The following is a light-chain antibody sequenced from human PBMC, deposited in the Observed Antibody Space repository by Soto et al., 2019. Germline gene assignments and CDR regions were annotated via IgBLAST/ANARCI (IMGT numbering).Light chain of an antibody. CDR3: SSYAGSNNFVV. V-gene: IGLV2-8*01. CDR1: SSDVGGYNY. J-gene: IGLJ3*02. Sequence: QSVLTQPPSASGSPGQSVTISCTGTSSDVGGYNYVSWYQQHPGKAPKLMIYEVSKRPSGVPDRFSGSKSGNTASLTVSGLQAEDEADYYCSSYAGSNNFVVFGGATQLTVL. CDR2: EVS.